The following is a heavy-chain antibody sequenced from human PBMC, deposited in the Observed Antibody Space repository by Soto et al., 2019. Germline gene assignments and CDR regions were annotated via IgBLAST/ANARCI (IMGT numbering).Heavy chain of an antibody. D-gene: IGHD2-2*01. J-gene: IGHJ5*02. Sequence: GGSLRLSCAASGFTFSSYAMSWVRQAPGKGLEWVSAISGSGGSTYYADSVKGRFTISRDNSKNTLYLQMNSLRAEDTAVYYCARVIVVVPAAMRVQGRFDPWGQGTLVTVSS. CDR3: ARVIVVVPAAMRVQGRFDP. V-gene: IGHV3-23*01. CDR1: GFTFSSYA. CDR2: ISGSGGST.